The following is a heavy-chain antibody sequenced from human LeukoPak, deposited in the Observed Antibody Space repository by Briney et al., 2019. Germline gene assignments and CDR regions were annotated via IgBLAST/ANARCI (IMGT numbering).Heavy chain of an antibody. CDR3: ARGAFYDNSSYIPYYYYYYMDV. J-gene: IGHJ6*03. V-gene: IGHV4-34*01. CDR1: GGPFSGYY. CDR2: INHSGNT. Sequence: PSETLSLTCAVYGGPFSGYYWNWIRQPPGKGLEWIGEINHSGNTNYNPSLKSRVTISVDTSKNQFSLNLSSVTAADTAIYYCARGAFYDNSSYIPYYYYYYMDVWVKGTTVTVSS. D-gene: IGHD3-22*01.